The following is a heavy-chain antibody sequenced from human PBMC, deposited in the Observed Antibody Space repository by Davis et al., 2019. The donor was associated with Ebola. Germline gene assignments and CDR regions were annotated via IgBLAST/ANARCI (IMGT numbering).Heavy chain of an antibody. CDR2: IFHIGNT. CDR3: ARADYDILAGPFDH. CDR1: GGSINYNNW. D-gene: IGHD3-9*01. V-gene: IGHV4-4*02. J-gene: IGHJ4*02. Sequence: MPSETLSLTCTVSGGSINYNNWWNWVRQPPGKGLEWIGEIFHIGNTNYNPSLKSRVTISVDTSKNQFSLKLSSVTAADTAVYYCARADYDILAGPFDHWGQGTLVTVSS.